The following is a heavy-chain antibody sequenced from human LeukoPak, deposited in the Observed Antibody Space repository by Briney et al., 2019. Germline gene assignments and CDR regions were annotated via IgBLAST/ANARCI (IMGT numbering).Heavy chain of an antibody. V-gene: IGHV4-59*13. J-gene: IGHJ6*02. CDR2: IYYSGST. Sequence: SETLSLTCTVSGGSFSNYYWSWIRRPPGKGLEWIGYIYYSGSTKYNPSLKSRVTISVDTSKNQFSLNLSSVTAADTAMYYCARTGYCSRISCYPYYYGMDVWGQGTTVTVSS. D-gene: IGHD2-2*01. CDR1: GGSFSNYY. CDR3: ARTGYCSRISCYPYYYGMDV.